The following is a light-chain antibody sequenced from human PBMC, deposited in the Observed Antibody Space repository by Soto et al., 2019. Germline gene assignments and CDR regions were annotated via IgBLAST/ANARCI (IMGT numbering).Light chain of an antibody. J-gene: IGKJ5*01. CDR2: DAS. Sequence: EIVWKQSPDTLSLSQGERATLSCMASQSVSSSLAWYQQKPGQAPRLLIYDASNRATGIPARFSGSGSGTDFTLTISSLEPEDFSVYYCQQRYNWPITFGQGTRVEIK. CDR3: QQRYNWPIT. V-gene: IGKV3-11*01. CDR1: QSVSSS.